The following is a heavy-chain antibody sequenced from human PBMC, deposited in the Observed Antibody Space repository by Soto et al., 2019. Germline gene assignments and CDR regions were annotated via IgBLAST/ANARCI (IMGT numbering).Heavy chain of an antibody. CDR2: IKTDGSST. J-gene: IGHJ4*02. CDR3: AKREGNTYGLFH. Sequence: EVQLVESGGGLVQPGGSLRLSCAASGFTFSYYWIHWVRQAPGKGLVWVSRIKTDGSSTDYADSVKGRFTISRDNAKNTLYLQMNSLGAEDTAVYYCAKREGNTYGLFHWGQGTLVTVSS. D-gene: IGHD5-18*01. CDR1: GFTFSYYW. V-gene: IGHV3-74*01.